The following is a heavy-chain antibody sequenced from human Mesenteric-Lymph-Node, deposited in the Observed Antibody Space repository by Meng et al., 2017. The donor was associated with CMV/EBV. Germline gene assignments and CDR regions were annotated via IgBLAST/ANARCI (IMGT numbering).Heavy chain of an antibody. V-gene: IGHV4-34*01. Sequence: ESLKISCAASGFTFSNYAMSWVRQAPGKGLEWIGEINHSGSTNYNPSLKSRVTISVDTSKNQFSLKLSSVTAADTAVYYCARGYMLNYYDSSGYYWDYWGQGTPVTVS. CDR2: INHSGST. CDR1: GFTFSNYA. D-gene: IGHD3-22*01. CDR3: ARGYMLNYYDSSGYYWDY. J-gene: IGHJ4*02.